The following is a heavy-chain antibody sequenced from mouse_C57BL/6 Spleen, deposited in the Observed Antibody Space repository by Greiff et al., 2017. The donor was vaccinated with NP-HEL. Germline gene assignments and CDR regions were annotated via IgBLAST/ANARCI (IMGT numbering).Heavy chain of an antibody. CDR3: ARNDYSAWFAY. J-gene: IGHJ3*01. V-gene: IGHV2-2*01. D-gene: IGHD2-4*01. Sequence: VQRVESGPGLVQPSQSLSIPCTVSGFSLTSYGVHWVRQSPGKGLEWLGVIWSGGSTDYNAAFISRLSISKDNSKSQVFFKMNSLQADDTAIYYCARNDYSAWFAYWGQGTLVTVSA. CDR2: IWSGGST. CDR1: GFSLTSYG.